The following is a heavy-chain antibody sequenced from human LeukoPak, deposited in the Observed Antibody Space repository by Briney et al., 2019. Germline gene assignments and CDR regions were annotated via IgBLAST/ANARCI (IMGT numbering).Heavy chain of an antibody. CDR3: ARIRTGY. D-gene: IGHD4-17*01. CDR1: GVTFSSCS. J-gene: IGHJ4*02. Sequence: GGSLRLSCAASGVTFSSCSMNWVRQAPGKGLEWVSYISSGSTTIYYADSVKGRFTISRDDAKNSLYLQMNSLRDDDTAVYYCARIRTGYWGQGTLVTVSS. V-gene: IGHV3-48*02. CDR2: ISSGSTTI.